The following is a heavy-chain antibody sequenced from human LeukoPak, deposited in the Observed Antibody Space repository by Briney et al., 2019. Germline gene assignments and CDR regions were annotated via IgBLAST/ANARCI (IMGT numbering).Heavy chain of an antibody. CDR1: GGSISSGSNY. D-gene: IGHD1-26*01. CDR2: IYTSGST. V-gene: IGHV4-61*02. J-gene: IGHJ4*02. Sequence: SETLSLTCTVSGGSISSGSNYWSWIRQPAGKGLEWVGRIYTSGSTNYNPSLKSRVTISVDTSKNQFSLKLSSVTAADTAVYYCARDPSGSYSSEAWFDYWGPGTLVTVTS. CDR3: ARDPSGSYSSEAWFDY.